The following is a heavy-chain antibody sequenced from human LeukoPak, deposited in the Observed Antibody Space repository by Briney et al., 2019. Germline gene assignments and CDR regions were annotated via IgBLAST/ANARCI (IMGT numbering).Heavy chain of an antibody. Sequence: GASVKVSCKASGYTFTSYGISWVRQAPGQGLEWMGWISAYNGNTNYAQKLQGRVTMTTDTSTSTAYMELRSLRSDDTAVYYCARDNGYDFWSGYPGGFQHWGQGTLVTVSS. CDR1: GYTFTSYG. V-gene: IGHV1-18*01. CDR2: ISAYNGNT. J-gene: IGHJ1*01. CDR3: ARDNGYDFWSGYPGGFQH. D-gene: IGHD3-3*01.